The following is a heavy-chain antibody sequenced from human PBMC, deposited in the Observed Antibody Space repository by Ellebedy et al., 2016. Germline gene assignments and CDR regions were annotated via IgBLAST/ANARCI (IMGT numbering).Heavy chain of an antibody. CDR1: GFTVSNNY. V-gene: IGHV3-53*01. Sequence: GGSLRLSCEVSGFTVSNNYMTWVRQAPGKGLEWVSVISSGGTTYYADSVKGRFPISRDDSKNTLYLQMNSLRAEDTAVYYCANRLELLRVPDYWGQGTLVTVSS. J-gene: IGHJ4*02. CDR3: ANRLELLRVPDY. CDR2: ISSGGTT. D-gene: IGHD1-7*01.